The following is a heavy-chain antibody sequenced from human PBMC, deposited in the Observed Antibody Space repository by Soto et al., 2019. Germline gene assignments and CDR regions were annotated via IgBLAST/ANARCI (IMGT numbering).Heavy chain of an antibody. CDR1: GFTFSSYG. CDR3: AKEFRGRVGTYYYYYGMDV. CDR2: ISYDGSNK. Sequence: GGSLRLSCAASGFTFSSYGMHWVRQAPGKGLEWVAVISYDGSNKYYADSVKGRFTISRDNSKNTLYLQMNSLRAADTAVYYCAKEFRGRVGTYYYYYGMDVWGQGTTVTVSS. J-gene: IGHJ6*02. V-gene: IGHV3-30*18. D-gene: IGHD1-1*01.